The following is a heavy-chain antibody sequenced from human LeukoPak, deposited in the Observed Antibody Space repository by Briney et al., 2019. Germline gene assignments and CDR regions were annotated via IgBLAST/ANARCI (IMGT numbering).Heavy chain of an antibody. CDR3: ARANDYGDYYFDY. CDR2: ISSSSSTI. J-gene: IGHJ4*02. V-gene: IGHV3-48*01. CDR1: GFTFSSYS. D-gene: IGHD4-17*01. Sequence: GGSLRLSCAASGFTFSSYSMNWVRQAPGKGLEWVSFISSSSSTIYYGDSVKGRFTISRDNAKNSLYLQMTSLRAEDTAVYYCARANDYGDYYFDYWGQGTLVTVSS.